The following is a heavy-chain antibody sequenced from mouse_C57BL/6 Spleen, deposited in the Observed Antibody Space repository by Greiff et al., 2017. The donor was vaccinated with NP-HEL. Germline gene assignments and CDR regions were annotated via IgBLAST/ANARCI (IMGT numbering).Heavy chain of an antibody. V-gene: IGHV5-17*01. CDR2: ISSGSSTI. D-gene: IGHD2-4*01. Sequence: EVQLVESGGGLVKPGGSLKLSCAASGFTFSDYGMHWVRQAPEKGLEWVAYISSGSSTIYYADTVKGRFTISRDNAKNTLFLQMTSLRYEDTAMYYCARDDYDGDYFDYWGQGTTLTVSS. CDR1: GFTFSDYG. CDR3: ARDDYDGDYFDY. J-gene: IGHJ2*01.